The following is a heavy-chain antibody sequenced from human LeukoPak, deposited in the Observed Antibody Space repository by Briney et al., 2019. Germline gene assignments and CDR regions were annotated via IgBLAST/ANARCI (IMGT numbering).Heavy chain of an antibody. D-gene: IGHD3-16*01. CDR1: GGFISSYY. CDR3: AREYYEYVWGSYDY. Sequence: SETLSLTCTVSGGFISSYYWSWIRQPAGKGLEWIGRIYTSGSTNYNPSLKSRVTMSVGTSKNQFSLKLNSVTAADTAVYYCAREYYEYVWGSYDYWGQGTLVTVSS. J-gene: IGHJ4*02. CDR2: IYTSGST. V-gene: IGHV4-4*07.